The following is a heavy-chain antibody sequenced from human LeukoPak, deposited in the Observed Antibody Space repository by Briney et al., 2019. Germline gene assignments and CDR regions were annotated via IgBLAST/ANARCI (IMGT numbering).Heavy chain of an antibody. Sequence: PGGSLRLSCAASGFTFSSYAMHWVRQAPGKGLEWVAVISYDGSNKYYADSVKGRFTISRDNSKNTLYLQMNSLRAEDTAVYYCARSDFWSGYSPLPQDYWGQGTLVTVSS. D-gene: IGHD3-3*01. V-gene: IGHV3-30*04. CDR2: ISYDGSNK. CDR3: ARSDFWSGYSPLPQDY. J-gene: IGHJ4*02. CDR1: GFTFSSYA.